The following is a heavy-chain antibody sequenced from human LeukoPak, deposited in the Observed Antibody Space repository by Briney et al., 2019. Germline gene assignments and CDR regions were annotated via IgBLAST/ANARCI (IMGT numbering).Heavy chain of an antibody. CDR1: GITFSSYD. D-gene: IGHD6-13*01. Sequence: GRSLRLSCAVSGITFSSYDMHWVRQAPGKGLEWVAVISNDGSKAYTADSVKDRFTISRDNSKNALYLQMTSLRPEDTAVYYCAKDTGSSYHYYGMDVSGPGTTVTVSS. CDR3: AKDTGSSYHYYGMDV. J-gene: IGHJ6*02. V-gene: IGHV3-30*18. CDR2: ISNDGSKA.